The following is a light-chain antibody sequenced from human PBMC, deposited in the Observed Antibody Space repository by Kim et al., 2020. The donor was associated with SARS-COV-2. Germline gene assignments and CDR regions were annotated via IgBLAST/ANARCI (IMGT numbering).Light chain of an antibody. Sequence: PGERATLSCRASQSVSSYLAWYQQKPGQAPRLLIYDASNRATGIPARFSGSGSGTDFTLTISSLEPEDFAVYYCQQHSNWPPSITFGQGTRLEIK. CDR3: QQHSNWPPSIT. J-gene: IGKJ5*01. V-gene: IGKV3-11*01. CDR1: QSVSSY. CDR2: DAS.